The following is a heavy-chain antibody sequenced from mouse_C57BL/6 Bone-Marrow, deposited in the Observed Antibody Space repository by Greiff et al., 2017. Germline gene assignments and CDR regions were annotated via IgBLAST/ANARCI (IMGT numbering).Heavy chain of an antibody. CDR3: TTGMTTVVDY. Sequence: EVQRVESGAELVRPGASVKLSCTASGFNIKDDYMHWVKQRPEQGLEWIGWIDPENGDTEYASKFQGKDTLTADTSSNTAYLQLSSLTSEDTAVYYCTTGMTTVVDYWGQGTTLTVSS. V-gene: IGHV14-4*01. CDR1: GFNIKDDY. J-gene: IGHJ2*01. CDR2: IDPENGDT. D-gene: IGHD1-1*01.